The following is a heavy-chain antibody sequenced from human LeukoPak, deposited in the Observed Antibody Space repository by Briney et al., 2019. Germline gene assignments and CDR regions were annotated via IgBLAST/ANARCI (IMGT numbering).Heavy chain of an antibody. CDR2: INHSGST. CDR1: GGSISSSSYY. CDR3: ARTTYSSDGDYFDY. J-gene: IGHJ4*02. Sequence: SETLSLTCTVSGGSISSSSYYWGWIRQPPGKGLEWIGEINHSGSTNYNPSLKSRVTISVDSSKNQFSLKLSSVTAADTAVYYCARTTYSSDGDYFDYWGQGTLVTVSS. D-gene: IGHD6-19*01. V-gene: IGHV4-39*07.